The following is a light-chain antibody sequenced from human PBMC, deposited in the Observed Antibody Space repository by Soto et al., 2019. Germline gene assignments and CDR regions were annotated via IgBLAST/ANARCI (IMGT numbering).Light chain of an antibody. CDR3: QTWDTGARVV. V-gene: IGLV4-69*01. CDR2: LXSDGSH. CDR1: SGHSSYA. J-gene: IGLJ2*01. Sequence: QPVLTQSPSASASLGASVKLTCTLSSGHSSYAIAWHQQQPEKGPRYLMKLXSDGSHSKGDGXPDRFSGSSSGAERYLTIXXXXSEDEXXXXCQTWDTGARVVFGGGTKLTVL.